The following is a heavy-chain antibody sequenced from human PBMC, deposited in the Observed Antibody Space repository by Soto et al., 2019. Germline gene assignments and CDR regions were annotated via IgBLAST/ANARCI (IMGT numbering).Heavy chain of an antibody. D-gene: IGHD3-10*01. Sequence: PSETLSLTCDVYGGSFSAYYWSWIRQPPGKGLEWIGEINHSGSTNYNPSLKSRVTISVDTSKNQFSLKLSSVTAADTAIYFCARVPVRKYYRAGSYQNYYFGMDVWGQGTTVTVSS. CDR2: INHSGST. CDR3: ARVPVRKYYRAGSYQNYYFGMDV. V-gene: IGHV4-34*01. CDR1: GGSFSAYY. J-gene: IGHJ6*02.